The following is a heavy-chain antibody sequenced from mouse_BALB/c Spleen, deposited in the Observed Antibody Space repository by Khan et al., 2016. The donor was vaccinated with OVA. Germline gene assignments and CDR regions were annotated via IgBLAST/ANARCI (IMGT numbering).Heavy chain of an antibody. CDR1: GYSFSSYG. CDR3: DIESCYYGGNCAIDY. CDR2: INSNGGST. Sequence: EVELVESGGGLVQPGGSLKLSCEASGYSFSSYGMYWVHQTPDKRLELVASINSNGGSTYYPDSVKGRFTISRDNSKNTLFLQLSSLKSEDTAVYYYDIESCYYGGNCAIDYWGQGTSVTVSS. V-gene: IGHV5-6-3*01. J-gene: IGHJ4*01. D-gene: IGHD1-1*01.